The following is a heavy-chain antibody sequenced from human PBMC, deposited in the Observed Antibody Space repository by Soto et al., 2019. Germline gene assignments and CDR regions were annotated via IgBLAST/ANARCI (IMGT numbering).Heavy chain of an antibody. CDR2: IHFSGST. Sequence: QVQLQESGPGLMKPSETLSLTCTVSGGSISSYYWSWIRQAPGKGLEWIGYIHFSGSTKYNPSLNGRVTTTIDTSNNQFSLKVTSVTASDTAVYYCARQYSNAFDYWGQGTLVTVSS. J-gene: IGHJ4*02. CDR1: GGSISSYY. D-gene: IGHD1-26*01. V-gene: IGHV4-59*08. CDR3: ARQYSNAFDY.